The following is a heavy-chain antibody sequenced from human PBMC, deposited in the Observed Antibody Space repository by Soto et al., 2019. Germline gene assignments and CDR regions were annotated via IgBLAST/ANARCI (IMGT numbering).Heavy chain of an antibody. CDR2: IHPSGGTT. V-gene: IGHV1-46*01. CDR1: GYTFTRDY. D-gene: IGHD5-18*01. J-gene: IGHJ4*02. Sequence: QVQLVQSGAEVKRPGASVKVSCKASGYTFTRDYMHWVRQAPGQGLEWMGVIHPSGGTTKYAQKFQGRVTMTRDRATNTVHMELSSLRSEDTAVYYCARECGYSSREFDYWGQGTQVTVSS. CDR3: ARECGYSSREFDY.